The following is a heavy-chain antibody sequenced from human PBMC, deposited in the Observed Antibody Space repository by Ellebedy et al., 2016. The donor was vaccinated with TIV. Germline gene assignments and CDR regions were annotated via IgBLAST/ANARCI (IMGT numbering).Heavy chain of an antibody. D-gene: IGHD1-14*01. CDR2: IKSKRDGGTI. V-gene: IGHV3-15*01. J-gene: IGHJ4*02. CDR3: VKVGGPEAPWGFDY. CDR1: GFPFTYVW. Sequence: GESLKISXGASGFPFTYVWMSWVRQAPGKGLEWVGLIKSKRDGGTIDHAAPVKGRFTISRDDSKNTLYLQMNSLKTEDTAVYYCVKVGGPEAPWGFDYWGQGTLVTVSS.